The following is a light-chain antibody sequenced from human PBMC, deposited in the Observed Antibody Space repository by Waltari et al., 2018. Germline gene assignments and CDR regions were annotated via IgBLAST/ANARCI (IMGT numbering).Light chain of an antibody. V-gene: IGKV3-20*01. Sequence: EIVLTQSPGTLSLSPGERATLSCRASESVSSSHLAWYQQKPGQAPRLIIYAESYRATGIPDRFSGSGSGTDFTLTISRLEPEDFAVYYCQQFGSSPFTFGGGTKVEIK. CDR2: AES. CDR1: ESVSSSH. J-gene: IGKJ4*01. CDR3: QQFGSSPFT.